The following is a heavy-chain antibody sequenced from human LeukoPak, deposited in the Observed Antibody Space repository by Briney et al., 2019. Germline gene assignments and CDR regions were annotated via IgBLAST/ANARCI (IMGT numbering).Heavy chain of an antibody. CDR2: ITGDASKI. D-gene: IGHD2-15*01. Sequence: PGGSLRLSCAASAFSFSSHIMNWVRQAPGKGLEWVSSITGDASKIYYGDSVKGRFTISRDNAKNSLFLQMNSLRVEDTAVYYCARERGPCSGGSCSAFDLWGQGTLVTVSS. J-gene: IGHJ3*01. V-gene: IGHV3-21*01. CDR3: ARERGPCSGGSCSAFDL. CDR1: AFSFSSHI.